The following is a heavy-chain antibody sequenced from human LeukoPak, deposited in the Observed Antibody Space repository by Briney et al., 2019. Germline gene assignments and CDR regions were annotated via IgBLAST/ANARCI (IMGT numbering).Heavy chain of an antibody. CDR1: GLTFSNFK. J-gene: IGHJ6*02. Sequence: GGSLRLSCAVSGLTFSNFKMNWVRQAPGKGLEWVSYISDSGRTTFYADSVKGRFTISRDNSKNTLYLQMNSLRAEDTAVYYCAKRPGYYYYGMDVWGQGTTVTVSS. V-gene: IGHV3-23*01. CDR2: ISDSGRTT. CDR3: AKRPGYYYYGMDV.